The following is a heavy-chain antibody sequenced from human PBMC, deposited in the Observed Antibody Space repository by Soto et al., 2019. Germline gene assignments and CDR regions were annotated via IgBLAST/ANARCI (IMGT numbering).Heavy chain of an antibody. D-gene: IGHD6-19*01. CDR1: VFTVSSYA. V-gene: IGHV3-23*01. J-gene: IGHJ4*02. CDR3: AKVRIAVAGFDY. CDR2: ISGSGCST. Sequence: GPLRLACAAPVFTVSSYAMSWVRQAPGKGLEWVSAISGSGCSTYYADSVKGRFTISRDNSKNTLYLQMNSLRAEDTAVYYCAKVRIAVAGFDYWGQGTLVTVS.